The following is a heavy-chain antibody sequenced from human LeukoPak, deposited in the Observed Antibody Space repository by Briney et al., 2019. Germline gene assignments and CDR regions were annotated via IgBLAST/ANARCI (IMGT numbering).Heavy chain of an antibody. J-gene: IGHJ4*02. CDR2: ISSSIRYI. D-gene: IGHD3-3*01. CDR1: GFTLSSYS. CDR3: AKDLSYDFWNGPQGFDY. V-gene: IGHV3-21*04. Sequence: GGSLRPSCAAAGFTLSSYSINWVRQAPGKGLEWVSSISSSIRYIYYADSVKGRFTISRDNSKNPLYLQMNSLRAEDTAVYYCAKDLSYDFWNGPQGFDYWGQGTLVTVSS.